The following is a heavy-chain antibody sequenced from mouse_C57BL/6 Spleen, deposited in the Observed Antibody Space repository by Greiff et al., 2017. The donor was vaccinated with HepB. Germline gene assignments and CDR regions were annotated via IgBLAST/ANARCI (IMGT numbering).Heavy chain of an antibody. V-gene: IGHV5-6*01. Sequence: EVQLVESGGDLVKPGGSLKLSCAASGFTFSSYGMSWVRQTPDKRLEWVATISSGGSYTYYPDSVKGRFTISRDNAKNTLYLQMSSLKSEDTAMYYCASSTTVRWYFDVWGTGTTVTVSS. J-gene: IGHJ1*03. CDR2: ISSGGSYT. CDR3: ASSTTVRWYFDV. CDR1: GFTFSSYG. D-gene: IGHD1-1*01.